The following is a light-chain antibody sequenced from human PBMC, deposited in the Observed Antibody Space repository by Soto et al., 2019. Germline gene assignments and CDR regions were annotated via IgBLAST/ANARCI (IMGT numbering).Light chain of an antibody. CDR1: QGVTTN. V-gene: IGKV3-15*01. CDR2: DVS. CDR3: QQYNNWPFS. Sequence: EIVMTQSPDTLSVSPGERATLTCRADQGVTTNFAWYQQKSGQSPRLLIYDVSIRATGVPARFSATGSETDFTLTISGLQSGDSAVYFCQQYNNWPFSFGQGTRLEIK. J-gene: IGKJ5*01.